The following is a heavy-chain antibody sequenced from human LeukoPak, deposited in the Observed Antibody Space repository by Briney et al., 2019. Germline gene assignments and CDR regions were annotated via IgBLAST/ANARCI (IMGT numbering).Heavy chain of an antibody. Sequence: GGSLRLSCVASGFTFSSYGMNWVRQAPGKGLEWVANIKRDGSEEYYVDSVKGRFTISRDNAKNSLYLQMNSLRAEDTAVYYCSRVAYSNFFGAFDIWGQGTMVTVSS. J-gene: IGHJ3*02. D-gene: IGHD6-13*01. CDR3: SRVAYSNFFGAFDI. V-gene: IGHV3-7*04. CDR1: GFTFSSYG. CDR2: IKRDGSEE.